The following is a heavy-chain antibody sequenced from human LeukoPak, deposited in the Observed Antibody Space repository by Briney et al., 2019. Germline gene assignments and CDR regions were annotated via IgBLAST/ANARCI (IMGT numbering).Heavy chain of an antibody. CDR2: INHSGST. CDR1: GGSFSGYY. CDR3: ARGTVAAAGRYYFDY. J-gene: IGHJ4*02. D-gene: IGHD6-13*01. V-gene: IGHV4-34*01. Sequence: SGTLSLTCAVYGGSFSGYYWSWIRQPPGKGLEWIGEINHSGSTNYNPSLKSRVTISVDTSKNQFSLKLSSVTAADTAVYYCARGTVAAAGRYYFDYWGQGTLVTVSS.